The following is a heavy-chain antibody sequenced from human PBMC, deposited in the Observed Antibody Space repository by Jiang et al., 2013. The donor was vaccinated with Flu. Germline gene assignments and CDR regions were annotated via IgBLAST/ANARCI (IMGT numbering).Heavy chain of an antibody. J-gene: IGHJ3*02. CDR3: ARGPSHGAFDI. CDR1: GYSFTAYF. CDR2: INPNTGGT. Sequence: SGAEVKKPGASVKVSCKASGYSFTAYFIHWMRQAPGQGLEWMGDINPNTGGTHNAQKFQGRVTMTRDTSISTAYMGLTRLTSDDTAVYYCARGPSHGAFDIWGQGTMVTVSS. V-gene: IGHV1-2*02.